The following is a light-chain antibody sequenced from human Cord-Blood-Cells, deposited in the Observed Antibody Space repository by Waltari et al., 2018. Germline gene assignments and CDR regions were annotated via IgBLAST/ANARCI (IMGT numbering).Light chain of an antibody. Sequence: QSALTQPASVSRSPGQSITISCPGTSSDVGGYNYVPWYQQHPGKAPKLMIYDVSNRPSGVSNRFSGSKSGNTASLTISGLQAEDEADYYCSSYTSSSTLVFGGGTKLTVL. CDR3: SSYTSSSTLV. V-gene: IGLV2-14*01. CDR1: SSDVGGYNY. J-gene: IGLJ2*01. CDR2: DVS.